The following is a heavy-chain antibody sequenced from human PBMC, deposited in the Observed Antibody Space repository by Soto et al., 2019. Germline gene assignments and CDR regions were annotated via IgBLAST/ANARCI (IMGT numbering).Heavy chain of an antibody. CDR1: GFTFSSYG. D-gene: IGHD2-2*01. J-gene: IGHJ4*02. CDR3: ARDTTGGNVDY. CDR2: IWYDGSNK. Sequence: QVQLVESGGGVVQPGRSLRLSCAASGFTFSSYGRHWVRQAPGKGLEWVAVIWYDGSNKYYADSVKGRFTISRDNSKNTLYLQIYSLRAEDTAVYYCARDTTGGNVDYWGQGTLVTVSS. V-gene: IGHV3-33*01.